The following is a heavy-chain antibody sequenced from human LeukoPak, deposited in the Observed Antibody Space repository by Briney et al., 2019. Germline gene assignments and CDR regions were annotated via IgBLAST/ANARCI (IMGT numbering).Heavy chain of an antibody. CDR1: GFTFSSCA. V-gene: IGHV3-30-3*01. Sequence: HGGSLRLSCAASGFTFSSCAMHGVRQAPGKGLEWVAVISYDGSNKYYADSVKGRFTISRDNSKNTLYLQMNSLRAEDTAVYYCARGSSGSFDYWGQGTLVTVSS. J-gene: IGHJ4*02. D-gene: IGHD3-22*01. CDR3: ARGSSGSFDY. CDR2: ISYDGSNK.